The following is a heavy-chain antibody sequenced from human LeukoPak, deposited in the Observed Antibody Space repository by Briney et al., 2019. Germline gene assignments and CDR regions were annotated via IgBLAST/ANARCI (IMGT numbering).Heavy chain of an antibody. CDR3: AKRSNIGH. Sequence: GGSLRLSCAASGFTFNVYAMSWVRQAPGKGLEWVSRISNSGRHTYYADSVKGRFTISRDNSKNTLFLQMNSLRAEDTAVYYCAKRSNIGHWGQGTLVTVSS. V-gene: IGHV3-23*01. D-gene: IGHD4/OR15-4a*01. CDR2: ISNSGRHT. J-gene: IGHJ4*02. CDR1: GFTFNVYA.